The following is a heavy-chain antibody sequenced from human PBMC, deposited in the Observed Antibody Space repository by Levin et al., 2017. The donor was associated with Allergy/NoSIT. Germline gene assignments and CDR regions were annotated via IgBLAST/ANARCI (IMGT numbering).Heavy chain of an antibody. J-gene: IGHJ4*02. D-gene: IGHD2-15*01. CDR3: ARTSYCSGGSCYFLSFDS. CDR1: GGSVSSSSYY. Sequence: SQTLSLTCTVSGGSVSSSSYYWSWIRQPPGKGLEWIGYIYYSGSTNYNPSLKSRVTMSVDTSKNQFSLKLSSVTAADTAVYYCARTSYCSGGSCYFLSFDSWGQGTLVTVSS. V-gene: IGHV4-61*01. CDR2: IYYSGST.